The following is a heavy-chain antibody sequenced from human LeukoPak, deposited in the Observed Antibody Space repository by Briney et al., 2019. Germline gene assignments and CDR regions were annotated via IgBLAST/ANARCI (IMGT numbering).Heavy chain of an antibody. J-gene: IGHJ4*02. CDR1: GRPISSCY. V-gene: IGHV4-4*07. Sequence: SDTLSLTCTVSGRPISSCYWSWIRQPAGKGLEWIGRIYTSGSTIYNPSLKSRVTMSVDTSKNQFSLRLSSVTAADTAVYYCARENLSGYEPRIDYWGQGTLVTVSS. D-gene: IGHD5-12*01. CDR3: ARENLSGYEPRIDY. CDR2: IYTSGST.